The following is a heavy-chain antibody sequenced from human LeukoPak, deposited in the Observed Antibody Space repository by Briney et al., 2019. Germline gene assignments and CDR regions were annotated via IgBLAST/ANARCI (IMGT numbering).Heavy chain of an antibody. CDR2: ISGSGGST. Sequence: GGTLRLSCAASGFTFSSFGMTWVRQAPGKGLGWVSFISGSGGSTYYADSVKGRFTISRDNSKNTLYLQMNSLRADDTAVYYCARDLTLAQFDYWGQGTLVTVSS. D-gene: IGHD3-3*02. CDR3: ARDLTLAQFDY. V-gene: IGHV3-23*01. J-gene: IGHJ4*02. CDR1: GFTFSSFG.